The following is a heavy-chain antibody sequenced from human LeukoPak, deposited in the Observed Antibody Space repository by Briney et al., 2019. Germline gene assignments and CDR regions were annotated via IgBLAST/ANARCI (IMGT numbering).Heavy chain of an antibody. D-gene: IGHD3-10*01. CDR2: INPNSGGT. J-gene: IGHJ2*01. V-gene: IGHV1-2*02. CDR1: GYTFTGYY. CDR3: ARNMVRGSPVGIYWYFDL. Sequence: ASVKVSCKASGYTFTGYYMHWVRQAPGQGLEWMGWINPNSGGTNYAQKFQGRVTMTRDTSITTAYMELSRLGSDDTAVYYCARNMVRGSPVGIYWYFDLWGRGTLVTVSS.